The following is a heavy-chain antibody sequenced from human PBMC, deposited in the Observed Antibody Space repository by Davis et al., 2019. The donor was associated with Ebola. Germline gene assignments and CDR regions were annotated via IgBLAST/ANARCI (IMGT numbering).Heavy chain of an antibody. CDR1: GDSVSNNRAA. CDR3: AREEENVFGY. Sequence: PSETLSHTCAVSGDSVSNNRAAWSWIRQSPSRGLEWLGRTYYASAYYYDYGTSLTSRITIIPETSKNEVSLHLKSVIPEDTAVYFCAREEENVFGYWGQGTLVTVSS. CDR2: TYYASAYYY. J-gene: IGHJ4*02. V-gene: IGHV6-1*01.